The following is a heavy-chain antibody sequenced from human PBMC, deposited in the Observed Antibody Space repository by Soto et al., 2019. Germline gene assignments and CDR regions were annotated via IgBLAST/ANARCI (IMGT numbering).Heavy chain of an antibody. CDR3: TARKSYLGSDY. V-gene: IGHV1-46*01. CDR2: INPRGGST. D-gene: IGHD3-3*02. CDR1: GYTFTNYY. Sequence: ASVKVSCKASGYTFTNYYMHWVRRAPGQGFEWMGIINPRGGSTTYAQKFQDRVTMTRDTSTSTVYMELSSLRSEDTAVYYCTARKSYLGSDYWGQGTLVTVSS. J-gene: IGHJ4*02.